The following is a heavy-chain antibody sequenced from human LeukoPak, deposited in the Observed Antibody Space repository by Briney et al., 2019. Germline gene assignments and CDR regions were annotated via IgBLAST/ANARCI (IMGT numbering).Heavy chain of an antibody. CDR3: ARDLYFDY. V-gene: IGHV3-30*03. CDR1: GTTFSSYG. J-gene: IGHJ4*02. Sequence: GGSLRLSCAASGTTFSSYGMHWVRQAPGRGLEWVAVISYDGSNKYYIDYVKGRFTISRDNSKNTLYLQMNSLRVEDTAVYYCARDLYFDYWGQGTLVTVSS. CDR2: ISYDGSNK.